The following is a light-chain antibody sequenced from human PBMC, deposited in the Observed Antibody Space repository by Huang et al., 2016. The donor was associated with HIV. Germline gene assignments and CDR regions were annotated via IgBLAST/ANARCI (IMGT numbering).Light chain of an antibody. CDR2: WAS. Sequence: DIVMTQSPDSLAVSLGESATITCKSSRSVFHSPNKNNYLAWYQQKPGQPPKLLLYWASARESGVPDRFNGSGSGTDFTFTISSLQAEDVALYYCQQYYKTPLTFGGGTRVELK. CDR3: QQYYKTPLT. V-gene: IGKV4-1*01. J-gene: IGKJ4*01. CDR1: RSVFHSPNKNNY.